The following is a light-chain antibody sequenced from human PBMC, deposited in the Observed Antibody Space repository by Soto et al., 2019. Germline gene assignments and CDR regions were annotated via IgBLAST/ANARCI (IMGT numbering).Light chain of an antibody. Sequence: DIQINPSTSSLSASVDARVTITCRARQGLINELGWLQQKPGKAPQRLIYTASKLESGVPSRVSGSGSGKGFTRTMSRLQAEGFYTYLCLQHYTWPRIFGQGTKLEI. CDR1: QGLINE. V-gene: IGKV1-17*01. J-gene: IGKJ2*01. CDR2: TAS. CDR3: LQHYTWPRI.